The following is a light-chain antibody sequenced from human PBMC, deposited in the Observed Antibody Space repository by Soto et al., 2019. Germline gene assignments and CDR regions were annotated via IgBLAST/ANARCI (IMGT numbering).Light chain of an antibody. CDR1: SSNIGGNS. V-gene: IGLV1-51*01. CDR3: GSWDSSLSAYV. CDR2: DDN. J-gene: IGLJ1*01. Sequence: QSGLTQPPSVSAAPGQKVTISCSGSSSNIGGNSVSWYQQLTGTAPKLLIYDDNKRPSGIPDRFSGSKSGTSATLGITGFQTGDEADYYCGSWDSSLSAYVLGTGTKVTV.